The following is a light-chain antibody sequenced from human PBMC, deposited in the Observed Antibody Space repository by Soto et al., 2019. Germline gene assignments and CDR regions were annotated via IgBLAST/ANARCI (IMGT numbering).Light chain of an antibody. CDR1: QGVGTY. Sequence: VLTQSPATLSLSPGERATLSCRASQGVGTYLAWYQQKPGQAPRLLIYDSSNRATDIPARFSGSGSGTDFTLTISSLEPEDFAVYYWQQRSNGVTFGGGTKVEI. J-gene: IGKJ4*01. CDR3: QQRSNGVT. V-gene: IGKV3-11*01. CDR2: DSS.